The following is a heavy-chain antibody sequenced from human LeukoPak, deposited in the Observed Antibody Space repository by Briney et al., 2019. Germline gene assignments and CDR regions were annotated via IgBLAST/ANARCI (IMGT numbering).Heavy chain of an antibody. CDR3: ARAERYYGSGSFYWFDP. CDR2: ISAYNGNT. V-gene: IGHV1-18*04. CDR1: GYTFTGYG. J-gene: IGHJ5*02. D-gene: IGHD3-10*01. Sequence: ASVKVSCKASGYTFTGYGISWVRQAPGQGLEWMGWISAYNGNTNYAQKLQGRVTMTTDTSTSTAYMELRSLRSDDTAVYYCARAERYYGSGSFYWFDPWGQGTLVTVPS.